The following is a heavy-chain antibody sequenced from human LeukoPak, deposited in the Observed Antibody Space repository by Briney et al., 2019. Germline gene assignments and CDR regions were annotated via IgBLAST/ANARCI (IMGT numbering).Heavy chain of an antibody. CDR3: AREGVGATKRGAFDY. J-gene: IGHJ4*02. V-gene: IGHV1-8*03. CDR1: GYTFTTYD. Sequence: WATVKVSCKASGYTFTTYDITWVRQATGQGLEWMGWMNPNSGNTAYAQKFQGRVTITRNTSISTAYMELSSLRSEDTAVYYCAREGVGATKRGAFDYWGQGTLVTVSS. D-gene: IGHD1-26*01. CDR2: MNPNSGNT.